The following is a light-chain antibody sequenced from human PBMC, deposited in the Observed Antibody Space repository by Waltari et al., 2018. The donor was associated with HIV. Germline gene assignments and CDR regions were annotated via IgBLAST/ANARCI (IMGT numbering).Light chain of an antibody. CDR3: HQSYMTPRT. V-gene: IGKV1-39*01. CDR1: QNINTY. Sequence: DIEMAQSPSSLSASIGERVTVACRASQNINTYLNWYQQKSGEAPKLLISASSTSHSGVPARFSGSGSGTHFTLTINNVQPEDVATYFCHQSYMTPRTFGQGTKLEI. CDR2: ASS. J-gene: IGKJ2*02.